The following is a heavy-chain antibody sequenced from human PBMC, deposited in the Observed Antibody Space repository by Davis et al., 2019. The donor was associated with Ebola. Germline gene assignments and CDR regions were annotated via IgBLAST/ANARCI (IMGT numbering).Heavy chain of an antibody. CDR1: GFTFSSYP. V-gene: IGHV3-23*01. CDR2: IDNSGVST. J-gene: IGHJ6*02. D-gene: IGHD5-12*01. Sequence: GESLKTSCSASGFTFSSYPMHWVRQAPGKGLEWVSGIDNSGVSTYYADSVKGRFTITRDNSKHTLYLKLNGLRAEDTAVDYCGKVGVATITGWYGMDAWGRGTTVTVSS. CDR3: GKVGVATITGWYGMDA.